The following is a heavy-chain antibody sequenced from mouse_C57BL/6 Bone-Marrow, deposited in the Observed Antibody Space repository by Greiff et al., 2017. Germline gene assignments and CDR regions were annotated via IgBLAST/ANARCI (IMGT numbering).Heavy chain of an antibody. J-gene: IGHJ4*01. D-gene: IGHD1-1*01. CDR3: ARQANYYGSSLYYAMDY. CDR1: GFTFSSYG. V-gene: IGHV5-6*02. Sequence: DVMLVESGGDLVKPGGSLKLSCAASGFTFSSYGMSWVRQTPDKRLEWVATISSGGSYTYYPDSVKGRFTISRDNAKNTLYLQMSSLKSEDTAMYYCARQANYYGSSLYYAMDYWGQGTSVTVSS. CDR2: ISSGGSYT.